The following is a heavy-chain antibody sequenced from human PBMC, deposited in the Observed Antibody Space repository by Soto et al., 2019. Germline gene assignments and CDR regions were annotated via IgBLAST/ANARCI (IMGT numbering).Heavy chain of an antibody. CDR2: IYHSGST. D-gene: IGHD1-26*01. CDR1: GGSISSGGDS. V-gene: IGHV4-30-2*01. CDR3: ARGLSPLWEDYYGMDV. J-gene: IGHJ6*02. Sequence: QLQLQESGSGLVKPSQTLSLTCAVSGGSISSGGDSWSWIRRPPGKGLEWIGYIYHSGSTYYNPSLKSRVTISVDRSKNQFSLKLSSVTAADTAVYYCARGLSPLWEDYYGMDVWGQGTTVTVSS.